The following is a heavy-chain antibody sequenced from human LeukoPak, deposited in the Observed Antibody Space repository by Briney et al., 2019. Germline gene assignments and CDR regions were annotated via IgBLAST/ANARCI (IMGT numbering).Heavy chain of an antibody. D-gene: IGHD4-17*01. J-gene: IGHJ5*02. Sequence: SETLSLTCTVSGGSISSYYWSWIRQPPGKGLEWIGYIYYSGSTNYNPSLKSRVTISVDTSKNQFSLKLSSVTAADTAVYYCARGHYGDYDWFDPWGQGTLVTVSS. CDR2: IYYSGST. CDR1: GGSISSYY. V-gene: IGHV4-59*01. CDR3: ARGHYGDYDWFDP.